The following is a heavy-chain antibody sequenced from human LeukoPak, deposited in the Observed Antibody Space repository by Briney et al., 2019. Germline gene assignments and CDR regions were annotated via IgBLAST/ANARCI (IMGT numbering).Heavy chain of an antibody. CDR2: IISSSSYI. Sequence: GGSLTLSCAASGFTFSSYSMNWVRQPPGKGLEWVSSIISSSSYIYYADSVKGRFTISRDNAKNSLYLQMNSLRAEDTAVYYCAREGDSSGYYYVPWFDHWGQGTLVTVSS. CDR3: AREGDSSGYYYVPWFDH. D-gene: IGHD3-22*01. J-gene: IGHJ5*02. V-gene: IGHV3-21*01. CDR1: GFTFSSYS.